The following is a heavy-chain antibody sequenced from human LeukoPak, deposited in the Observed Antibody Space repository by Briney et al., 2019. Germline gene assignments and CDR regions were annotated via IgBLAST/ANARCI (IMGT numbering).Heavy chain of an antibody. CDR3: VTTGSGDAFDV. CDR1: GGSISSGGYY. D-gene: IGHD4-17*01. Sequence: SETLSLTCTVSGGSISSGGYYWSWIRQHPGKGLEWIGYIYYSGSTYYNPSLKSRVTISVDTSKNQFSLKLSSVTVADTAVYYCVTTGSGDAFDVWGQGTMVTVSS. V-gene: IGHV4-31*03. J-gene: IGHJ3*01. CDR2: IYYSGST.